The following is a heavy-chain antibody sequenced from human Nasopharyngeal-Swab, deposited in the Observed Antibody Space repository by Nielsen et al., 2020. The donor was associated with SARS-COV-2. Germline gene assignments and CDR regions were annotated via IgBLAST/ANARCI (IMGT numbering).Heavy chain of an antibody. CDR2: IYYSGST. D-gene: IGHD4-17*01. J-gene: IGHJ6*02. CDR1: GGSFSSGSYY. V-gene: IGHV4-61*01. CDR3: ARDPRVTTVTIWGGYYYGMDV. Sequence: SETLSLTCTVSGGSFSSGSYYWSWIRQPPGKGLEWIGYIYYSGSTNYNPSLKSRVTISVDTSKNQFSLKLSSVTAADTAVYYCARDPRVTTVTIWGGYYYGMDVWGQGTTVTVSS.